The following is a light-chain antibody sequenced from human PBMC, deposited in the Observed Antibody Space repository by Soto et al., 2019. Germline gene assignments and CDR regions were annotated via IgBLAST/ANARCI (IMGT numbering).Light chain of an antibody. J-gene: IGKJ5*01. Sequence: ELVMTQSPATLSVSPGERATLSCRASQSISSNLAWYQQKPGQAPRLLNYGASTRATGIPARFSGSGSGTEFTLTISILQSEDFAVYCCQQRSAWSSITFGQGTRLEI. CDR2: GAS. CDR1: QSISSN. CDR3: QQRSAWSSIT. V-gene: IGKV3-15*01.